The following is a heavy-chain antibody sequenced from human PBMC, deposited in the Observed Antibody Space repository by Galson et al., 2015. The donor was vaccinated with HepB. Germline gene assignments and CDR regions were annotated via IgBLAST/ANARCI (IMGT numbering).Heavy chain of an antibody. CDR2: ISSSSSYI. CDR1: GFTFSSYS. J-gene: IGHJ6*02. D-gene: IGHD5-12*01. V-gene: IGHV3-21*01. Sequence: SLRLSCAASGFTFSSYSMNWVRQAPGKGLEWVSSISSSSSYIYYADSVKGRFTISRDNAKNSLYLQMNSLRAEDTAVYYCARDPRGYSGYDGEYYYYYGMDVWGQGTTVTVSS. CDR3: ARDPRGYSGYDGEYYYYYGMDV.